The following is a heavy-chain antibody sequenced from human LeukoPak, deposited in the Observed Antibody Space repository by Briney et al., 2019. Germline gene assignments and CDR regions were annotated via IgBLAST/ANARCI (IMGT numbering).Heavy chain of an antibody. V-gene: IGHV3-53*01. D-gene: IGHD5-18*01. Sequence: PGGSLRLSCAASGFTVSSNYMSWVRQAPGKGLEWVSVIYSGGNTYYADSVKGRFTISRDNSKNTLYLQMNSLRAEDTAVYYCARAPGYSYGYYYYYYMDVWGKGTTVTVSS. CDR1: GFTVSSNY. CDR2: IYSGGNT. J-gene: IGHJ6*03. CDR3: ARAPGYSYGYYYYYYMDV.